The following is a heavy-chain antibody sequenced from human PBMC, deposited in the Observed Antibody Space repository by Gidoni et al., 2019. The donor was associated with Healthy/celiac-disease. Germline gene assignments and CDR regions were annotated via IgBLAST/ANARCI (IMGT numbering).Heavy chain of an antibody. V-gene: IGHV5-51*01. CDR2: IYPGDSDT. D-gene: IGHD5-12*01. J-gene: IGHJ6*02. CDR3: ARDIVATTGRWGTDYYYYYGMDV. Sequence: EVQLVQSGAEVKKPGESLKISCKGSGYSFTSYWIGWVRQMPGKGLEWMGIIYPGDSDTRYSPSFQGQVTISADKSISTAYLQWSSLKASDTAMYYCARDIVATTGRWGTDYYYYYGMDVWGQGTTVTVSS. CDR1: GYSFTSYW.